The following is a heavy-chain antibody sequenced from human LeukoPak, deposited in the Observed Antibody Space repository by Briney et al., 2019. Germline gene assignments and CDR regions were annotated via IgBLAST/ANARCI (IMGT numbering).Heavy chain of an antibody. J-gene: IGHJ4*02. D-gene: IGHD1-1*01. Sequence: ASVKVSCKASGYTFTGYYMHWVRQAPGQGLEWMGWINPNSGGTNYAQKFQGRVTMTRDTSISTAYMELSRLRSDDTAVYYCARGELTRYNWNHPGGNDFDYWGQGTLVTVSS. CDR3: ARGELTRYNWNHPGGNDFDY. CDR1: GYTFTGYY. V-gene: IGHV1-2*02. CDR2: INPNSGGT.